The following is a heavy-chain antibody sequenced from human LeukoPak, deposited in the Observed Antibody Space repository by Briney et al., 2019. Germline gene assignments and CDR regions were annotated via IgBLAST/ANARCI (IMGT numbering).Heavy chain of an antibody. J-gene: IGHJ4*02. CDR2: ISYDGSNK. D-gene: IGHD3-22*01. CDR1: GFTFSSYS. CDR3: ARGGTMIVVVILDY. V-gene: IGHV3-30*03. Sequence: GGSLRLSCAASGFTFSSYSMNWVRQAPGKGLEWVAVISYDGSNKYYADSVKGRFTISRDNSKNTLYLQMNSLRAEDTAVYYCARGGTMIVVVILDYWGQGTLVTVSS.